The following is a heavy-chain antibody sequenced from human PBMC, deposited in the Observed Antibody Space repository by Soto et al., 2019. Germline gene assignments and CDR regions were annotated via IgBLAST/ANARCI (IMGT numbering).Heavy chain of an antibody. CDR3: AKDTGHGGNDGVFDY. V-gene: IGHV3-30*18. CDR2: ISYDGSNK. Sequence: QVQLVESGGGVVQPGRSLRLSCAASGFTFSSYGMHWVRQAPGKGLEWVAVISYDGSNKYYADSVKGRFTISRDNSKKTPYLQMNSLRAEDTSVYYCAKDTGHGGNDGVFDYWGQGTLVTVSS. CDR1: GFTFSSYG. J-gene: IGHJ4*02. D-gene: IGHD2-15*01.